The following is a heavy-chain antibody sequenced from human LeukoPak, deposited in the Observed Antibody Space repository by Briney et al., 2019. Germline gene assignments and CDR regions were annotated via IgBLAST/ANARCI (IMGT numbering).Heavy chain of an antibody. CDR3: ARQAGAAAVNWFDP. V-gene: IGHV4-34*01. CDR2: INHSGST. Sequence: PSETLSLTCAVFGGSFSGYYWSWIRQPPGKGLEWIGEINHSGSTNYNPSLKSRVTISVDTSKNQFSLKLSSVTAADTAVYYCARQAGAAAVNWFDPWGQGTLVTVSS. CDR1: GGSFSGYY. D-gene: IGHD6-13*01. J-gene: IGHJ5*02.